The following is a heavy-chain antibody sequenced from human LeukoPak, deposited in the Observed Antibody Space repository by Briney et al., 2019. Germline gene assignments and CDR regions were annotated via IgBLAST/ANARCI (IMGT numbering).Heavy chain of an antibody. Sequence: GGSLRLSCAASGFTFSSYSMNWVRQAPGKGLEWVSSISSSSYIYYADSVKGRFTISRDNAKNSLYLQMNSLRAEDTAVYYCARSAELGYCSSTSCYAYSSGVDYWGQGTLVTVSS. CDR1: GFTFSSYS. V-gene: IGHV3-21*01. CDR2: ISSSSYI. D-gene: IGHD2-2*01. CDR3: ARSAELGYCSSTSCYAYSSGVDY. J-gene: IGHJ4*02.